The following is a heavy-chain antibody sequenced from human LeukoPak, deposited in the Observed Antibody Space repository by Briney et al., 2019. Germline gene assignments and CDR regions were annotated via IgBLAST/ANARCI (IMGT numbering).Heavy chain of an antibody. CDR3: AKDYDFWSGFLNYFDY. D-gene: IGHD3-3*01. CDR2: ISGSGGST. V-gene: IGHV3-23*01. CDR1: GFTFSSYA. J-gene: IGHJ4*02. Sequence: GGSLRLSCAASGFTFSSYAMNWVRQAPGKGLEWVSAISGSGGSTYYADSVKGRFTISRDNSKNTLYLQMNSLRAEDTAVYYCAKDYDFWSGFLNYFDYWGQGTLDTVSS.